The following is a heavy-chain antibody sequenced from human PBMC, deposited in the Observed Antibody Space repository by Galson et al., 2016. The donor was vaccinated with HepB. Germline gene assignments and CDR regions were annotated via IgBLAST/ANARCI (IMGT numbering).Heavy chain of an antibody. D-gene: IGHD3-16*01. Sequence: TLSLTCTVSGDSMRSSYWSWLRQSPGKGLEWIGYIYYSGTTNYNPPFQTRATISVDTSKSQFSLNVTSVTAADTGVFYCARQVGVLLAVWGQGTPVNVSS. CDR3: ARQVGVLLAV. J-gene: IGHJ6*02. CDR2: IYYSGTT. V-gene: IGHV4-59*08. CDR1: GDSMRSSY.